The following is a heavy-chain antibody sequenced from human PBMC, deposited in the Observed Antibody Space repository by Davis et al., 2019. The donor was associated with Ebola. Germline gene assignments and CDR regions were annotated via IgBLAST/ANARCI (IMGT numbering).Heavy chain of an antibody. Sequence: GESLKISCAASGFTFSSYSMNWVRQAPGKGLEWVSYISSSSSTIYYADSVKGRFTISRDNAKNSLYLQMNSLRDEDTAVYYCARVDSGWFFYYFDYWGQGTLVTVSS. D-gene: IGHD6-19*01. CDR3: ARVDSGWFFYYFDY. CDR2: ISSSSSTI. CDR1: GFTFSSYS. V-gene: IGHV3-48*02. J-gene: IGHJ4*02.